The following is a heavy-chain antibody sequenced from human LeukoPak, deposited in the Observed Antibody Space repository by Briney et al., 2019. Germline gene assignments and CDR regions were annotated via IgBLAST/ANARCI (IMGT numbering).Heavy chain of an antibody. V-gene: IGHV5-51*01. CDR3: ARLPDYYDISAPAGDAFDI. CDR1: GHSFTSYW. J-gene: IGHJ3*02. Sequence: LKXXXKXSGHSFTSYWIGWVRQMPGKGLEWMGIIYPGDSDTRYSPSFQGQVTISADKSISTAYLQWSSLKASDTAIYYCARLPDYYDISAPAGDAFDIWGQGTMVTVSS. D-gene: IGHD3-22*01. CDR2: IYPGDSDT.